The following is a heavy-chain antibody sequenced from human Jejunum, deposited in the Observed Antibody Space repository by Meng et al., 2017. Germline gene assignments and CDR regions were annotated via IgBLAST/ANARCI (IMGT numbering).Heavy chain of an antibody. D-gene: IGHD2-21*01. J-gene: IGHJ4*02. Sequence: SRPGLVKPAGTLSLSCGGSGGSMKSTKCGSWVRQTPGKGLEWIGEVFHSGTPNYNPSLMSRLTMSVDKSKNQFSLNLTSVTAADTAVYYCASRPVGIRTYYFDCWGQGTLVTVSS. CDR1: GGSMKSTKC. CDR2: VFHSGTP. CDR3: ASRPVGIRTYYFDC. V-gene: IGHV4-4*02.